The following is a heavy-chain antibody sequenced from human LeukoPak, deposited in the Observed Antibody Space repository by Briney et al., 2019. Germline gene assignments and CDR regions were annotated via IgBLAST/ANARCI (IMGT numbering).Heavy chain of an antibody. Sequence: GGSLRLSCAASGFTFSSYSMNWVRQAPGKGLEWASSISSSSSYIYYADSVKGRFTISRDNAKNSLYLQMNSLRAEDTAVYYCASWLRLGGGTLDYWGQGTLVTVSS. J-gene: IGHJ4*02. V-gene: IGHV3-21*01. D-gene: IGHD5-12*01. CDR2: ISSSSSYI. CDR1: GFTFSSYS. CDR3: ASWLRLGGGTLDY.